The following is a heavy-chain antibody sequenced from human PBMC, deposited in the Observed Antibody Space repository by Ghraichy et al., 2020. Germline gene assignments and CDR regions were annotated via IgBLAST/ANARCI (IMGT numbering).Heavy chain of an antibody. D-gene: IGHD4-23*01. V-gene: IGHV3-21*01. CDR3: ARDVGFDNSAGGLDV. Sequence: GESLRLSCAASGFTFSSYAMNWVRQAPGKGLEWVSSISTRSTYKNYAASVKGRFTVSRDNAKNSLFLQMDSLRADDTDVYYCARDVGFDNSAGGLDVWDHGTWVIGSS. CDR2: ISTRSTYK. CDR1: GFTFSSYA. J-gene: IGHJ6*02.